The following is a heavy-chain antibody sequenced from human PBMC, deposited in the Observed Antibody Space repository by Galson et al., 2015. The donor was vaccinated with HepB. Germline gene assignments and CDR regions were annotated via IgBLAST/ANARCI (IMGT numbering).Heavy chain of an antibody. V-gene: IGHV1-46*03. CDR3: ARQLAYCGGDCYPDAFDI. D-gene: IGHD2-21*01. CDR2: INPSGGST. Sequence: VKVSCKASGYTFTSYYMHWVRQAPGQGLEWMGIINPSGGSTSYAQKFQGRVTMTRDTSTSTVYMELSSLRSEDTAVYYCARQLAYCGGDCYPDAFDIWGQGTMVTVSS. CDR1: GYTFTSYY. J-gene: IGHJ3*02.